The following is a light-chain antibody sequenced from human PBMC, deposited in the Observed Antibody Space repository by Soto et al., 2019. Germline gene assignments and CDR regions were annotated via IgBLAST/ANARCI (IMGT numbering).Light chain of an antibody. Sequence: DIQMTQSPSFLSASVGDRVTVTCRASQSVGTHLHWYQQKSGKAPKLLIYGASTLQSGASSRFSGSGSGTDFTLTITSLQPDDFAVYYCQQSHTSPRTFGQGTRLDIK. CDR3: QQSHTSPRT. CDR1: QSVGTH. V-gene: IGKV1-39*01. CDR2: GAS. J-gene: IGKJ2*01.